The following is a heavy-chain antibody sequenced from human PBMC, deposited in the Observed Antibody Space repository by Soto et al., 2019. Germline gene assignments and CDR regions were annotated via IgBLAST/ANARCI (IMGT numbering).Heavy chain of an antibody. J-gene: IGHJ4*02. CDR2: IIPIFGTA. Sequence: QVQLVRSGAEVKKPGSSVKVSCKASGGTFSSYAISWVRQAPGQGLEWMGGIIPIFGTANYAQKFQGRVTITADESTSTAYMELSSLRSEDTAVYYCAREGRPGDGTPAFDYWGQGTLVTVSS. D-gene: IGHD7-27*01. V-gene: IGHV1-69*12. CDR3: AREGRPGDGTPAFDY. CDR1: GGTFSSYA.